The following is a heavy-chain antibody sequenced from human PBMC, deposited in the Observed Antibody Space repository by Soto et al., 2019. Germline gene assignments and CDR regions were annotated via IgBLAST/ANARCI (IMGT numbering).Heavy chain of an antibody. CDR2: INAGNGDT. V-gene: IGHV1-3*01. CDR3: ARDPADY. CDR1: GYTFIIFS. J-gene: IGHJ4*02. Sequence: QVQLVRSGAEVKKPGASVKVSCKASGYTFIIFSIHWVRQAPGQRLEWMGWINAGNGDTKYSQKFQGRVTITRDTSASTAYMELSSLRSEDTALYYCARDPADYWGQGTLVTVSS.